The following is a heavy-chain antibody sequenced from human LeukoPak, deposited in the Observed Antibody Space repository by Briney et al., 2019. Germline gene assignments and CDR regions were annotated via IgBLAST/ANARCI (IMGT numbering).Heavy chain of an antibody. CDR2: VRDDGREK. V-gene: IGHV3-7*01. J-gene: IGHJ4*02. CDR3: AGGGSDSSRYWVY. Sequence: GGSLTLSCAASGFTFSDVWMTWVRQTPGRGLEWVASVRDDGREKSYVESVRGRFTVSSDNAENSLFLQMTRLRVEDTGIYYCAGGGSDSSRYWVYWGQGTLVTVSS. CDR1: GFTFSDVW. D-gene: IGHD6-25*01.